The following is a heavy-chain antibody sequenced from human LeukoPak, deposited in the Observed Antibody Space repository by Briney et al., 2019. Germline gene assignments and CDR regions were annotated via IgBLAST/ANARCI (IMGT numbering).Heavy chain of an antibody. J-gene: IGHJ4*02. CDR1: GGSFSGDY. CDR3: ARGLSNLEY. Sequence: SETLSLTCAVYGGSFSGDYWSWIRQPAGKGLEWIGRICASGSTNYNPSLKSRVTISVDTSKNQFSMKLSSVTAADTAVYYCARGLSNLEYWGQGTLVTVSS. D-gene: IGHD4-11*01. CDR2: ICASGST. V-gene: IGHV4-59*10.